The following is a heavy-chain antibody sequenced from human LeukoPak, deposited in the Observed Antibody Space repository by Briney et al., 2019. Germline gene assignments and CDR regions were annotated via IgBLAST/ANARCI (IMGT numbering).Heavy chain of an antibody. CDR3: ARGPRAGDFWSGSLPNWFDP. Sequence: SETLSLTCTVSGGSISSYYWSWIRQPPGKGLEWIGYIYYSGSTNYNPSLKSRVTISVDTSKNQFSLKLSSVTAADTAVYYCARGPRAGDFWSGSLPNWFDPWGQGTLGTVSS. CDR2: IYYSGST. J-gene: IGHJ5*02. V-gene: IGHV4-59*01. CDR1: GGSISSYY. D-gene: IGHD3-3*01.